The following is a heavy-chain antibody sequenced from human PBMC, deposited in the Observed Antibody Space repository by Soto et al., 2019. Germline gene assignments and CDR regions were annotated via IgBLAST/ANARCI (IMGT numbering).Heavy chain of an antibody. J-gene: IGHJ5*02. Sequence: ASVKVSCKASGYTFTGYYMHWVRQAPGQGLEWMGWINPNSGGTNYAQKFQGRVTMTRDTSISTAYMELSRLRSDDTAVYYCARGLYSSGWYNWFDPWGQGTLVTVSS. CDR2: INPNSGGT. V-gene: IGHV1-2*02. CDR3: ARGLYSSGWYNWFDP. CDR1: GYTFTGYY. D-gene: IGHD6-19*01.